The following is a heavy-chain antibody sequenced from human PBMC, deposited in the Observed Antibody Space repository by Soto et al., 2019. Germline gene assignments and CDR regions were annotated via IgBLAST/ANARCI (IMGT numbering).Heavy chain of an antibody. CDR3: ASKHSSRAFDY. V-gene: IGHV3-74*01. D-gene: IGHD6-13*01. CDR2: INSDGSST. Sequence: EVQLVESGGGLVQPGGSLRLSCAASGFTFSSYWMHWVRQAPGKGLVWVSRINSDGSSTTYADSVKGRFTISRDNAKNTVYLQRNSLRAEDTAVYYCASKHSSRAFDYWGQGTLVTVSS. CDR1: GFTFSSYW. J-gene: IGHJ4*02.